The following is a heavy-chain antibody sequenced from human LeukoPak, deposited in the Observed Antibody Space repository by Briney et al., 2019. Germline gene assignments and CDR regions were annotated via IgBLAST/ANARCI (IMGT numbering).Heavy chain of an antibody. V-gene: IGHV3-7*03. CDR1: GFTFTNYW. Sequence: GGSLRLSCAASGFTFTNYWMSWVRQTPGKGLGWVANIKQDGSKKEYVDSVEGRFTISRDNAKNSLYLQMNSLRAEDTAVYYCAKSCSSTSCYFHDAFDIWGQGTMVTVSS. CDR3: AKSCSSTSCYFHDAFDI. J-gene: IGHJ3*02. D-gene: IGHD2-2*01. CDR2: IKQDGSKK.